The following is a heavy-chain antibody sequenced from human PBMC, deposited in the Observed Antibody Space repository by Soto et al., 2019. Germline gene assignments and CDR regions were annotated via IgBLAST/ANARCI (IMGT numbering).Heavy chain of an antibody. CDR1: GFTFSGYA. CDR3: ARVGGGGACCSYWYFDL. CDR2: VSNDGIST. J-gene: IGHJ2*01. D-gene: IGHD2-21*02. Sequence: EVQVEESGGGLVQPGGSLRLSCAASGFTFSGYAMHWVRQAPGKGLEYVSSVSNDGISTYYADSVKGRFTISRDNSKNTLYLHMGSLRVDDMAVYYCARVGGGGACCSYWYFDLWGRGTLVTVSS. V-gene: IGHV3-64*07.